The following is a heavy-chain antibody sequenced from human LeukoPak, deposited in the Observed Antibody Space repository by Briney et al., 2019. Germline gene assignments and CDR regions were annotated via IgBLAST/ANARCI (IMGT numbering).Heavy chain of an antibody. CDR3: ARSLKVSAALDVFDI. J-gene: IGHJ3*02. CDR2: ISRSGGSI. Sequence: GGSLRLPCAASEFTFSSHSMNWVRQAPGKGPEWVSSISRSGGSIYYADSLKGRFTISRDNAKNSLYLQMNSLRAEDTAVYFCARSLKVSAALDVFDIWGQGTMVTVSS. D-gene: IGHD2-2*01. CDR1: EFTFSSHS. V-gene: IGHV3-21*01.